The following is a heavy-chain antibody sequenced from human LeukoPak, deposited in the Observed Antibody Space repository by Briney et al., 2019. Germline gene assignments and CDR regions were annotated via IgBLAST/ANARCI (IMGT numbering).Heavy chain of an antibody. J-gene: IGHJ3*02. CDR3: ARGDLHYHDSTRRGFDI. Sequence: GGSLRLSCAASGFTVSSNYMSWVRQAPGKGLEWVSVIYSGGSTYYADSVRGRFTISRDNSKNTLYLQMNRLRAEDTAVYYCARGDLHYHDSTRRGFDIWGQGTMVTVSS. D-gene: IGHD3-16*01. V-gene: IGHV3-66*02. CDR2: IYSGGST. CDR1: GFTVSSNY.